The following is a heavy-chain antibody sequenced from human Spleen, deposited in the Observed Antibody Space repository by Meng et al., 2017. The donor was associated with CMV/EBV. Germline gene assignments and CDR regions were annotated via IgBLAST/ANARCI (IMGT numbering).Heavy chain of an antibody. CDR1: GFSLSSSRVG. J-gene: IGHJ4*02. CDR3: AHRLPYSSSFDY. D-gene: IGHD6-13*01. CDR2: IYWNDDK. Sequence: TFSGFSLSSSRVGVGWIRQPPGKDMEWSAHIYWNDDKSYRPCLKSRITITKDTSKNQVVLTMTNMDHVDTATYYCAHRLPYSSSFDYWGQGTLVTVSS. V-gene: IGHV2-5*01.